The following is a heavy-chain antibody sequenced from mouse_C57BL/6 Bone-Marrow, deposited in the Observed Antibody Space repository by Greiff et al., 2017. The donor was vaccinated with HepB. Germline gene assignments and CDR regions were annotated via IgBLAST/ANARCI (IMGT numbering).Heavy chain of an antibody. Sequence: QVQLQQPGTELVKPGASVKLSCKASGYTFTSYWMHWVKQRPGQGLEWIGNINPSNGGINYNEKFKSKATLTVDKSSSTAYMQLSSLTSEDSAVYYCARGGTGTWYFDVWGTGTTVTVSS. CDR3: ARGGTGTWYFDV. V-gene: IGHV1-53*01. J-gene: IGHJ1*03. D-gene: IGHD4-1*01. CDR2: INPSNGGI. CDR1: GYTFTSYW.